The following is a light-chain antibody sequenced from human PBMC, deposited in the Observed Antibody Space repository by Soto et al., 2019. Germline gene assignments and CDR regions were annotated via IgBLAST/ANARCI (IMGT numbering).Light chain of an antibody. V-gene: IGLV1-36*01. CDR3: AAXDDSLNGVV. Sequence: QSVLTQPPSVSAAPRQRVTISCSGSSSNIGNNAVNWYQQLPGKAPKLLIYYDDLLPSGVSDRFSGSKSGTSASLAISGLQXXXXXXXXCAAXDDSLNGVVFGGGTKLTVL. J-gene: IGLJ2*01. CDR1: SSNIGNNA. CDR2: YDD.